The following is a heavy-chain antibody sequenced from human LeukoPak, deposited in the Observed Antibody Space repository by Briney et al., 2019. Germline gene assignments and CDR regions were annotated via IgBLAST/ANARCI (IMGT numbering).Heavy chain of an antibody. Sequence: PGGSLRLSCAASGFTFSSYSMNWVRQAPGKGLEWVSSISSSSSYIYYADSVKGRFTISRDNAKNSLYLQMNSLRAEDTAVYYCARDRSPGTVWFGPKRYYYFDYWGQGTLVTVSS. CDR2: ISSSSSYI. J-gene: IGHJ4*02. D-gene: IGHD3-10*01. V-gene: IGHV3-21*01. CDR1: GFTFSSYS. CDR3: ARDRSPGTVWFGPKRYYYFDY.